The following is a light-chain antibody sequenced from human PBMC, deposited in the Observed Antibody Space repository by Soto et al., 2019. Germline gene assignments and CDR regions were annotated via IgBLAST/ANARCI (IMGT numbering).Light chain of an antibody. CDR1: SSNIGAGYD. Sequence: QSVLTQPPSVSGAPGQRVTISCIGSSSNIGAGYDVHWYQQLPGTAPKLLIYGNSNRPSGVPDRFSGSKSGTSASLAITGLQAGDGADYYCQSYDSSLSVVFGGGTQLTVL. V-gene: IGLV1-40*01. CDR2: GNS. J-gene: IGLJ2*01. CDR3: QSYDSSLSVV.